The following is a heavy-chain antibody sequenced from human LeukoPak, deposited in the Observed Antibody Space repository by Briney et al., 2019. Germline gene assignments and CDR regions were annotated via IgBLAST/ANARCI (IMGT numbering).Heavy chain of an antibody. J-gene: IGHJ4*02. CDR1: GFTASSNS. CDR2: IYSGGST. Sequence: GGSLRFSCTASGFTASSNSMSWVGQAPGRGLEWVSVIYSGGSTYHADSVKGRFTISRDNSKNTLYLQMNSLRVEDTAVYYCASAPGSGNDYWGQGTLVTVSS. CDR3: ASAPGSGNDY. V-gene: IGHV3-66*01. D-gene: IGHD3-10*01.